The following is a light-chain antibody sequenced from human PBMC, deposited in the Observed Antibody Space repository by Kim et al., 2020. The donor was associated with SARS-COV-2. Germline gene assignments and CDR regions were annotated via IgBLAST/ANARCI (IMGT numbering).Light chain of an antibody. CDR2: LNSDGSH. J-gene: IGLJ3*02. CDR1: SGHSSYA. V-gene: IGLV4-69*02. CDR3: QTWDTGIGV. Sequence: QLVLTQSPSASASLGASVKLTCTLSSGHSSYAIAWHQQQPQKVPRYLMKLNSDGSHSKGDGIPDRFSGSSSGAERYLTISSLQSEDEADYYCQTWDTGIGVFGGGTKLTVL.